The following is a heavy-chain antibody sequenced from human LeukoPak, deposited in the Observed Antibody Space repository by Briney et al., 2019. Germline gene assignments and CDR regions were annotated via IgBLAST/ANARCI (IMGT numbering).Heavy chain of an antibody. J-gene: IGHJ3*02. Sequence: PGGSLRLSCAASGFTFSDYYMSWIRQAPGKGLEWVSYISSSSSYTNYEDSVKGRFTISRDNAKNSLYLQMNSLRAEDTAVYYCARDLGGIAAAGTAFDIWGQGTMVTVSS. CDR3: ARDLGGIAAAGTAFDI. CDR1: GFTFSDYY. V-gene: IGHV3-11*05. D-gene: IGHD6-13*01. CDR2: ISSSSSYT.